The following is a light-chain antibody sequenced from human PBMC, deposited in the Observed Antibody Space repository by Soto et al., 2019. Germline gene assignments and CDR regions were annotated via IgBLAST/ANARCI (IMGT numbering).Light chain of an antibody. CDR3: QRYNNYPWT. V-gene: IGKV1-5*01. CDR2: DAS. Sequence: DIQMTHSPSTLSASIGDRVTITCRASQSVSDWLAWYQQKPGKAPKLLIYDASILQSGVPSRFSGSGSGTECTLTISSLQPDDFATYYCQRYNNYPWTCGPGTKVEI. J-gene: IGKJ1*01. CDR1: QSVSDW.